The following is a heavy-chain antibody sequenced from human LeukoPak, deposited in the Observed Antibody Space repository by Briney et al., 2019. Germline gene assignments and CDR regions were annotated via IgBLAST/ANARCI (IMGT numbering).Heavy chain of an antibody. CDR3: ARDQKWGLDYYYGMDV. J-gene: IGHJ6*02. CDR1: GGSISSYY. V-gene: IGHV4-59*01. CDR2: IYYSGST. Sequence: PSETLSLTCTVPGGSISSYYWSWIRQPPGKGLEWIGYIYYSGSTNYNPSLKSRVTISVDTSKNQFSLKLSSVTAADTAVYYCARDQKWGLDYYYGMDVWGQGTTVTVSS. D-gene: IGHD2-21*01.